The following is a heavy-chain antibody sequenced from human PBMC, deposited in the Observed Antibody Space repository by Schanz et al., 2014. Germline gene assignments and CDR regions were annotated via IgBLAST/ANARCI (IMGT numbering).Heavy chain of an antibody. V-gene: IGHV3-23*04. CDR2: ITRQGTT. Sequence: EVQLVESGGGLVRPGGSLRLSCAASGFTFSTYYMNWVRQAPGRGLEWVSGITRQGTTYYADFVKGRFSISRDLSSNTLYLQMNSLRADDSAIYYCAKDHPSSGWPAFDVWGQGTQVTVSS. D-gene: IGHD6-19*01. CDR3: AKDHPSSGWPAFDV. J-gene: IGHJ4*02. CDR1: GFTFSTYY.